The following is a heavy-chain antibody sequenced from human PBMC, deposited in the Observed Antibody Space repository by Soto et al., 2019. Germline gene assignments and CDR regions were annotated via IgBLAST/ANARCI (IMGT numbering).Heavy chain of an antibody. D-gene: IGHD3-16*01. CDR1: GGSISSGDYY. Sequence: PSETLSLTCTVSGGSISSGDYYWSWIRQPPGKGLEWIGYIYYSGSTYYNPSLKSRVTISVDTSKNQFSLKLSSVTAADTAVYYCARANHPIRLPMGGFGYWGKGTLVTVSS. CDR3: ARANHPIRLPMGGFGY. V-gene: IGHV4-30-4*01. CDR2: IYYSGST. J-gene: IGHJ4*02.